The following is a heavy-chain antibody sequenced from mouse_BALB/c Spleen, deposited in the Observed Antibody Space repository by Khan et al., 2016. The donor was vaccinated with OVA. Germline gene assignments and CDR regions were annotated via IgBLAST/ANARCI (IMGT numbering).Heavy chain of an antibody. V-gene: IGHV1-77*01. CDR1: GYTFTDYL. CDR2: IYPGSGYI. D-gene: IGHD3-2*02. Sequence: QVQLKQSGPELVKPGASVKMSCKASGYTFTDYLLSWVKQRTGQGLEWIGEIYPGSGYIYYNEKLKDKATLTSDKSSNTTYMQLSSLTSEDSADYFCGRAGYGGFAYWGQGTLVTVSA. J-gene: IGHJ3*01. CDR3: GRAGYGGFAY.